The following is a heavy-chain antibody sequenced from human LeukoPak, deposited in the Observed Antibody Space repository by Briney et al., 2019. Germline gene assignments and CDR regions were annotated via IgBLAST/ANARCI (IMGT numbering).Heavy chain of an antibody. J-gene: IGHJ3*02. CDR3: ARSPLLWFGEFYFDI. V-gene: IGHV4-59*01. D-gene: IGHD3-10*01. CDR1: GGSFSGYY. CDR2: IYYSGST. Sequence: SETLSLTCAVYGGSFSGYYWSWIRQPPGKGLEWIGYIYYSGSTNYNPSLKSRVTISVDTSKNQFSLKLSSVTAADTAVYYCARSPLLWFGEFYFDIWGQGTMVTVPS.